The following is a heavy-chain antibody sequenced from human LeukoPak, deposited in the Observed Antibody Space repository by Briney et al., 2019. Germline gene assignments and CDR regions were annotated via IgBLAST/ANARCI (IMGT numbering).Heavy chain of an antibody. D-gene: IGHD3-10*01. CDR1: GYTFTSYD. CDR2: MNPNSGNT. V-gene: IGHV1-8*01. J-gene: IGHJ5*02. Sequence: ASVKVSCKASGYTFTSYDINWVRQATGQGLEWMGWMNPNSGNTGYAQKFQGRVTMTRNTSISTAYMELSSLRSEDTAVYYCAREDPSGLGSMVRGVRWFDPWGQGTLVTVSS. CDR3: AREDPSGLGSMVRGVRWFDP.